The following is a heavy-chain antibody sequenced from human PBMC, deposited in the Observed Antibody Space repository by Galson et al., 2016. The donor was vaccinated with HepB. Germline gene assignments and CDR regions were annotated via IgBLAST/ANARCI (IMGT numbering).Heavy chain of an antibody. V-gene: IGHV3-21*01. D-gene: IGHD6-19*01. CDR2: IGSSSTYI. J-gene: IGHJ4*02. CDR1: GFTFSSYS. CDR3: ARDARPLPSGWFPTGFPVGH. Sequence: SLRLSCAASGFTFSSYSMNWVRQAPGKGLEWVSYIGSSSTYIYYADSVKGRFTISRDNAKNSLFLQMNSLRAEDTAVYYCARDARPLPSGWFPTGFPVGHWGQGTLVTVSS.